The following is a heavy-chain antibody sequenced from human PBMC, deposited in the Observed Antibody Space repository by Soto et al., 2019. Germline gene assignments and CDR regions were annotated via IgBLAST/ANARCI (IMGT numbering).Heavy chain of an antibody. D-gene: IGHD6-13*01. CDR2: ISGSGGGT. J-gene: IGHJ4*02. CDR3: AKDLDIVGAAAAVPLDY. V-gene: IGHV3-23*01. Sequence: EVQLLESGGDLVQPGGSLRLSCTASGFTFRIYAMSWVRQAPGKGLEWISAISGSGGGTYYADSVKGRFTISRDNSKNTLYLQMNSLRDEDTAVYYCAKDLDIVGAAAAVPLDYWGQGTLVTVSS. CDR1: GFTFRIYA.